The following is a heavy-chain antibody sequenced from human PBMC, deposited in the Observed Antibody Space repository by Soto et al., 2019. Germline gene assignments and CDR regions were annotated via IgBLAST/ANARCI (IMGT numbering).Heavy chain of an antibody. Sequence: SVKVSCKASGGTFSSYTISWVRQAPGQGLEWMGRIIPILGIANYAQKFQGRVTITADKSTSTAYMELSSLRSEDTAVYYCATGQYYYDSSGYYYSWGQGTLVTVSS. V-gene: IGHV1-69*02. CDR1: GGTFSSYT. CDR3: ATGQYYYDSSGYYYS. D-gene: IGHD3-22*01. CDR2: IIPILGIA. J-gene: IGHJ4*02.